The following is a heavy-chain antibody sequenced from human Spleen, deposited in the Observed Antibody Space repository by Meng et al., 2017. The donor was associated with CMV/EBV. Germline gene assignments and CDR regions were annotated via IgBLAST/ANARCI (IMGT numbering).Heavy chain of an antibody. V-gene: IGHV3-53*01. D-gene: IGHD6-6*01. CDR3: ARSIAAVYGMDV. Sequence: GESLKISCAASDFTVGSHYMTWVRQASGKGLEWVSIIHSGGATYYADSVEGRFTISRDNSENTVYLQMNSLRAEDTAVYYCARSIAAVYGMDVWGQGTTVTVSS. CDR1: DFTVGSHY. J-gene: IGHJ6*02. CDR2: IHSGGAT.